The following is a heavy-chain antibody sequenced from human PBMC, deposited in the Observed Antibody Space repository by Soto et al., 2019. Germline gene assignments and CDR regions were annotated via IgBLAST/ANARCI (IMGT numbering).Heavy chain of an antibody. J-gene: IGHJ4*02. V-gene: IGHV3-9*01. Sequence: EVQLVEYGGTLVQPGRSLRLSCAASGFRFDTYGMHWVRQVAGTGLEWVSGISWNSGTIRYADSVKGRFTVSRDNVKNSLYLQMNSLRVEDTALYYCAKDQRTYCSDGSCFHFDDWGQGTLVTVSS. CDR1: GFRFDTYG. CDR2: ISWNSGTI. D-gene: IGHD2-15*01. CDR3: AKDQRTYCSDGSCFHFDD.